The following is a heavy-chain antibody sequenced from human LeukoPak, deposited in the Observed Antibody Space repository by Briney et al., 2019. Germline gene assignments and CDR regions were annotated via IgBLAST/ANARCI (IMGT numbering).Heavy chain of an antibody. CDR2: ISYDGSNK. D-gene: IGHD6-13*01. Sequence: PGRSLRLSCAASGFTFSSYGMHWVRQAPGKGLEWVAVISYDGSNKYYADSVKGRFTISRDNSKNTLYLQMNSLRAEDTAVYYCAKDSLIAAAGLDYWGQGTLVTVSS. CDR1: GFTFSSYG. V-gene: IGHV3-30*18. J-gene: IGHJ4*02. CDR3: AKDSLIAAAGLDY.